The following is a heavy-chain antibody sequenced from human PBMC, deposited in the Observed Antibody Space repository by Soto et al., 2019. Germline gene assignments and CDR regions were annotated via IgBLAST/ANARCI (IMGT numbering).Heavy chain of an antibody. Sequence: GGSLRLSCAASGFTFSDYYMSWIRQAPGKGLEWLSYISSSGSTIYYADSVKGRFTISRDNAKNSLYLQMNSLRAEDTAVYYCARHSIAPAGIDAFDIWGQGTMVTVSS. CDR2: ISSSGSTI. CDR3: ARHSIAPAGIDAFDI. J-gene: IGHJ3*02. V-gene: IGHV3-11*01. CDR1: GFTFSDYY. D-gene: IGHD6-13*01.